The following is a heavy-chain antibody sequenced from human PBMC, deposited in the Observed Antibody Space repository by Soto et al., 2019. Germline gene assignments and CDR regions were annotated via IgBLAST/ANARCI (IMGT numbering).Heavy chain of an antibody. D-gene: IGHD3-22*01. CDR3: AKDANYYDSSGYLE. Sequence: HPGGSLRLSCAASGFTFSSYAMSWVRQAPGKGLEWVSAISGSGGSTYYADSVKGRFTISRDNSKNTLDLQRNSLRAEDTAVYYCAKDANYYDSSGYLEWGQGTLVTVSS. CDR1: GFTFSSYA. V-gene: IGHV3-23*01. CDR2: ISGSGGST. J-gene: IGHJ4*02.